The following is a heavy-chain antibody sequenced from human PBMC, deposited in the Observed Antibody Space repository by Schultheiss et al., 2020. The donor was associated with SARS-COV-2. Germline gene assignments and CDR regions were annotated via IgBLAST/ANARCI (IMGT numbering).Heavy chain of an antibody. Sequence: SETLSLTCTVSGDSISSTTNWWSWVRQPPGKGLEWIGYVSHSGSTKYNPSLKSRVTISVDTSKNQFSLKLSSVTAADTAVYYCARELLIDSSAYYYWKERIRWYFDLWGRGTLVTVSS. CDR3: ARELLIDSSAYYYWKERIRWYFDL. V-gene: IGHV4-61*01. CDR2: VSHSGST. CDR1: GDSISSTTNW. J-gene: IGHJ2*01. D-gene: IGHD3-22*01.